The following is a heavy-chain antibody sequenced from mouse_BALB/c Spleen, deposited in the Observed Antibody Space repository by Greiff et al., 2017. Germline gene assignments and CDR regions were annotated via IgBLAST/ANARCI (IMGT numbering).Heavy chain of an antibody. CDR1: GFTFSSYG. CDR2: INSNGGST. CDR3: ASDGYQAWFAY. Sequence: EVQRVESGGGLVQPGGSLKLSCAASGFTFSSYGMSWVRQTPDKRLELVATINSNGGSTYYPDSVKGRFTISRDNAKNTLFLQMSSLKSEDTAMYYCASDGYQAWFAYWGQGTLVTVSA. D-gene: IGHD2-2*01. J-gene: IGHJ3*01. V-gene: IGHV5-6-3*01.